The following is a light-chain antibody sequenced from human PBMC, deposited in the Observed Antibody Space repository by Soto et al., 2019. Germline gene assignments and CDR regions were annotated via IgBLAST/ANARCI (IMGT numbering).Light chain of an antibody. CDR3: QSYDSSLSGHWV. CDR2: ANS. Sequence: QSVLTQPPSVSGAPGQRVTISCTGSSSNIGAGHDVHWYQQLPGTAPKLLIYANSNRPSGVPDRFSGSKSGTSASLAITGLQAEDEADYFCQSYDSSLSGHWVFGGGTKLTVL. CDR1: SSNIGAGHD. V-gene: IGLV1-40*01. J-gene: IGLJ3*02.